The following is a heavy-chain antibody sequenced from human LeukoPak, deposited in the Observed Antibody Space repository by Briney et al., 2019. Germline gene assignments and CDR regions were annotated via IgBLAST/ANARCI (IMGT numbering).Heavy chain of an antibody. V-gene: IGHV3-23*01. J-gene: IGHJ4*02. CDR3: ARDLVAGTY. CDR2: ISGSGSDT. Sequence: GGSLTLSCAASGFTLSKYAMNWVRQAPGKGLECVSTISGSGSDTYYADSVKGRFIISRDSSKNTLYLQMNSLRAEDTAVYYCARDLVAGTYWGQGTLVTVSS. D-gene: IGHD6-19*01. CDR1: GFTLSKYA.